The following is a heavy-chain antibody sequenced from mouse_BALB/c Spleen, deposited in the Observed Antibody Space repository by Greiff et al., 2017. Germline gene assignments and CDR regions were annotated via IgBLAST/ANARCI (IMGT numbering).Heavy chain of an antibody. CDR2: IWAGGST. CDR1: GFSLTSYG. J-gene: IGHJ4*01. V-gene: IGHV2-9*02. D-gene: IGHD1-1*01. Sequence: QVQLQQSGPGLVAPSQSLSITCTVSGFSLTSYGVHWVRQPPGKGQEWLGVIWAGGSTNYNSALMSRLSISKDNSKSQVFLKMNSLQTDDTAMYYCARDRYYGGMDYWGQGTSVTVSS. CDR3: ARDRYYGGMDY.